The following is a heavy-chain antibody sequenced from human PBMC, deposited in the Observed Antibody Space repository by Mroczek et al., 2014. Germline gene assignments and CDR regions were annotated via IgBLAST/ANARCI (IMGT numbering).Heavy chain of an antibody. J-gene: IGHJ4*02. Sequence: QVQLQQWGAGLLKPSETLSLTCAVYGGSFSGYYWSWIRQPPGKGLEWIGEINHSGSTNYNPSLKSRVTISVDTSKNQFSLKLSSVTAADTAVYYCARDDFWSGYTQYDYWGQGTLVTVSS. V-gene: IGHV4-34*01. CDR2: INHSGST. D-gene: IGHD3-3*01. CDR3: ARDDFWSGYTQYDY. CDR1: GGSFSGYY.